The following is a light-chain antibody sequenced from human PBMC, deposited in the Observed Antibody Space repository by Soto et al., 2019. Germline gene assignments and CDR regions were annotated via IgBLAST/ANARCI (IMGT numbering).Light chain of an antibody. J-gene: IGKJ1*01. CDR1: QSVSSSY. CDR3: QQYKNWPPWT. CDR2: GAS. Sequence: EIVLTQSPGTLSLSPGERPTLSCRASQSVSSSYLAWYQQKPGQAPRLLLYGASTRATGIPARFSSSGCGTEFTLTISSLQSEDFAVYYGQQYKNWPPWTFGQGTKVDI. V-gene: IGKV3-15*01.